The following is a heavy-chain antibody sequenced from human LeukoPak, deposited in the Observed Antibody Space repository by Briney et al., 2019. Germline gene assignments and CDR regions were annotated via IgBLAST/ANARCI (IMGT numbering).Heavy chain of an antibody. V-gene: IGHV3-9*01. D-gene: IGHD4-23*01. Sequence: GGSLRLSCAASGFTFDDYAMHWVRQAPGKGLEWVSGISWNSGSIGYADSVKGRFTISRDNAKNSLYLQTNSLRAEDTALYYCAKDMGSGNNAFDIWGQGTMVTVSS. CDR3: AKDMGSGNNAFDI. CDR2: ISWNSGSI. J-gene: IGHJ3*02. CDR1: GFTFDDYA.